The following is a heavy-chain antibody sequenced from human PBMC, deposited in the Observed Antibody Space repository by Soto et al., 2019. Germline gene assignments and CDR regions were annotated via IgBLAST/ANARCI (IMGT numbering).Heavy chain of an antibody. CDR2: IWFDGSDK. V-gene: IGHV3-33*01. J-gene: IGHJ3*02. CDR1: GFTFSTYG. CDR3: ARLYCSAASCYSVGAFDI. D-gene: IGHD2-15*01. Sequence: QVQLVESGGGVVQPGKSLRLSCAASGFTFSTYGMHWVRQAPGKGLEWVALIWFDGSDKYYTESVKGRFTISRDNSRRTVYLQMNSLRAEDTAVYYCARLYCSAASCYSVGAFDIRGQGTMVTVTS.